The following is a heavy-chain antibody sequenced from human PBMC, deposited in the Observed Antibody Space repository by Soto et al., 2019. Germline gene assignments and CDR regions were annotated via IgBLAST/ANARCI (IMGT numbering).Heavy chain of an antibody. Sequence: GGSLRLSCAASGFTFSSYWMHWVRQAPGKGLVWVSLINSDGSSTSYADSVKGRFTISRDNAKNTLYLQMNSLRAEDTAVYYCARVVRDYYGSGSSRPYYYYGMDVCCQGTTVTVSS. D-gene: IGHD3-10*01. V-gene: IGHV3-74*01. CDR1: GFTFSSYW. CDR3: ARVVRDYYGSGSSRPYYYYGMDV. CDR2: INSDGSST. J-gene: IGHJ6*02.